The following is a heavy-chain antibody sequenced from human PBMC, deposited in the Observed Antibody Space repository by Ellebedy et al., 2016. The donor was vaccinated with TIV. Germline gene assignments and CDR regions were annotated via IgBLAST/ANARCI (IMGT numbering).Heavy chain of an antibody. CDR3: ARIGSSSWYDGMDV. CDR1: GFSLSTSGMC. Sequence: SGPTLVKPTQTLTLTCTFSGFSLSTSGMCVSWIRQPPGKALEWLARIDWDDDKYYSTSLKTRLTISKDPSKNQVVLTMTNMDPVDTATYYCARIGSSSWYDGMDVWGQGTTVTVSS. V-gene: IGHV2-70*11. CDR2: IDWDDDK. J-gene: IGHJ6*02. D-gene: IGHD6-13*01.